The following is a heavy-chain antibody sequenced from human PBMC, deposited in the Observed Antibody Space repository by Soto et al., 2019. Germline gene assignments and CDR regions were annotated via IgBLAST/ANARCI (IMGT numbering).Heavy chain of an antibody. D-gene: IGHD1-26*01. CDR1: GFTFSSYA. CDR3: AKVVGVTRRGGLDY. V-gene: IGHV3-23*01. CDR2: ISGSGAST. J-gene: IGHJ4*02. Sequence: EVQLLESGGGLVQPGGSLRLSCAASGFTFSSYAMSWVRQAPGKGLEWVSGISGSGASTYYADSVKGRFTISRDNSKETLYLQMNSLRADDTAVYYCAKVVGVTRRGGLDYWGQGTLVTVSS.